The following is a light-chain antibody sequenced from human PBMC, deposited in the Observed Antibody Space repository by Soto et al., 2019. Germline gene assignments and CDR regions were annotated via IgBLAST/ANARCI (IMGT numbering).Light chain of an antibody. CDR3: QQYVHWPPGA. J-gene: IGKJ1*01. CDR2: DTS. Sequence: EIVVTQSPATLPVSPGERVTLSCRASQSVSSSLAWYQQRPGQAPRLLIYDTSTRAAGIAARFSGSGSGTEFTLTISSLQSEDSAVYYCQQYVHWPPGAFGQGTTVEIK. CDR1: QSVSSS. V-gene: IGKV3-15*01.